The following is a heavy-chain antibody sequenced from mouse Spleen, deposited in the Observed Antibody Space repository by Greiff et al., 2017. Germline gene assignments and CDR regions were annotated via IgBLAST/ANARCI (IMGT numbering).Heavy chain of an antibody. CDR1: GFSLTSYG. D-gene: IGHD2-13*01. CDR2: IWGGGST. CDR3: ASAPGDSPFGY. V-gene: IGHV2-6*01. J-gene: IGHJ3*01. Sequence: QVQLQQSGPGLVAPSQSLSITCTVSGFSLTSYGVDWVRQSPGKGLEWLGVIWGGGSTNYNSALKSRLSISKDNSKSQVFLKMNSLQTDDTAMYYCASAPGDSPFGYWGQGTLVTVSA.